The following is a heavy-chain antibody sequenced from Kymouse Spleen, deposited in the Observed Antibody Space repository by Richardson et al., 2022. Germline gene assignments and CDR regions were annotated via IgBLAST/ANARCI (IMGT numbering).Heavy chain of an antibody. D-gene: IGHD1-1*01. Sequence: EVQLVESGGGLVKPGGSLRLSCAASGFTFSSYSMNWVRQAPGKGLEWVSSISSSSSYIYYADSVKGRFTISRDNAKNSLYLQMNSLRAEDTAVYYCARVYNWNDVYYYGMDVWGQGTTVTVSS. V-gene: IGHV3-21*03. CDR2: ISSSSSYI. J-gene: IGHJ6*02. CDR1: GFTFSSYS. CDR3: ARVYNWNDVYYYGMDV.